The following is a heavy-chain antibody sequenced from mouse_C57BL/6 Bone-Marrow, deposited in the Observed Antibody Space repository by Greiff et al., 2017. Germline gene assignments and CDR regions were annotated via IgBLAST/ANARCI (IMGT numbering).Heavy chain of an antibody. CDR1: GFTFSNYW. CDR2: IRLKSDNYAT. V-gene: IGHV6-3*01. CDR3: TRTTVVATRGYYAMDY. D-gene: IGHD1-1*01. J-gene: IGHJ4*01. Sequence: EVQLVESGGGLVQPGGSMKLSCVASGFTFSNYWMNWVRQSPEKGLEWVAQIRLKSDNYATHYAESVKGRFTISRDDSKSSVYLQMNNLRAEDTGIYYCTRTTVVATRGYYAMDYWGQGTSVTVSS.